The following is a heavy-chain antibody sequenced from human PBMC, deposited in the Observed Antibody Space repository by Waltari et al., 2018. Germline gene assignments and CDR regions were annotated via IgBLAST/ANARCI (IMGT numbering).Heavy chain of an antibody. V-gene: IGHV3-43D*03. CDR1: GFQFEKYA. Sequence: QLVESGGAVVQPGGSLRLSCVASGFQFEKYALYWVRQTAGEGLQWVSLLPWDGGSPSYSDSVKGRFTISRDNSKNSLYLQMNSLKPEDTALYYCAKDSTAYGPDVLDFWGHGTVVTVSS. CDR3: AKDSTAYGPDVLDF. CDR2: LPWDGGSP. J-gene: IGHJ3*01. D-gene: IGHD2-21*01.